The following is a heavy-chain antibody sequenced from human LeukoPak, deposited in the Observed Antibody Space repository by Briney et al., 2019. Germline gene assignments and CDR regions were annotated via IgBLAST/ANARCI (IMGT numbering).Heavy chain of an antibody. CDR1: GGSFSGYY. J-gene: IGHJ4*02. CDR3: ARAPSDWLLYFDY. Sequence: SETLSLTCAVYGGSFSGYYWSWIRQPPGKGLEWIGEINHSGSTNYNPSLKSRVTISVDTSKNQFSLKLSSVTAADTAVYYCARAPSDWLLYFDYWGRGTLVTVSS. V-gene: IGHV4-34*01. D-gene: IGHD3/OR15-3a*01. CDR2: INHSGST.